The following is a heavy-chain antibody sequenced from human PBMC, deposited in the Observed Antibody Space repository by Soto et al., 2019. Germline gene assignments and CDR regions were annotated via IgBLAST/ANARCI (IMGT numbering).Heavy chain of an antibody. CDR3: ARGSDYDYVWGSYRPMGQSGDY. D-gene: IGHD3-16*02. V-gene: IGHV3-21*01. CDR2: ISSSSSYI. J-gene: IGHJ4*02. Sequence: EVQLVESGGGLVKPGGSLRLSCAASGFTFSSYSMNWVRQAPGKGLEWVSSISSSSSYIYYADSVKGRFTISRDNAKNSLYLQMNSLRAEDTAVYYCARGSDYDYVWGSYRPMGQSGDYWGQGTLVTVSS. CDR1: GFTFSSYS.